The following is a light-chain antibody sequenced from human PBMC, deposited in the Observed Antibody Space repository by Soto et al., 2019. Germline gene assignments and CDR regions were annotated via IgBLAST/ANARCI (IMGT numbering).Light chain of an antibody. CDR3: CSYVGATTYV. Sequence: QSVLTQPASVSGSPGQSITISCTGTSNTIGGYNVVSWYQQHPGTAPKVIIYEGIKRPSGVSNRFSGSISGSTASLTISGLQDEDEAAYSCCSYVGATTYVFGTGTKVTVL. CDR1: SNTIGGYNV. J-gene: IGLJ1*01. CDR2: EGI. V-gene: IGLV2-23*01.